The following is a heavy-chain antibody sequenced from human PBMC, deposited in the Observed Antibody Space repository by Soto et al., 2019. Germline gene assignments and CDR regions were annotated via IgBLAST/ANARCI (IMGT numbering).Heavy chain of an antibody. CDR1: GGSISSGGYY. Sequence: QVQLQESGPGLVKPSQTLSLTCTVSGGSISSGGYYWSWIRQHPGKGLEWIGYIYYSGSTYYNPSLKTRVTISVDTSKNQCSRKLSSVTAADTAVYYCARGQNYDILTGYYHPWGQGTLVTVSS. J-gene: IGHJ5*02. CDR2: IYYSGST. V-gene: IGHV4-31*03. D-gene: IGHD3-9*01. CDR3: ARGQNYDILTGYYHP.